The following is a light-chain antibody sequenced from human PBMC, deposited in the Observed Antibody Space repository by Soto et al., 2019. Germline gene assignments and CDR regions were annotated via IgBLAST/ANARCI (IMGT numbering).Light chain of an antibody. CDR2: GAS. CDR1: QTIDKY. CDR3: QQSYSSPGT. J-gene: IGKJ1*01. Sequence: IQMTQSPSSLSASVGDRVTITCRASQTIDKYLNWYQHIPGRAPKLLIYGASSLQSGVPTRFSGSGGGTYFTLTISSLQHEDFATYYWQQSYSSPGTFGRGTTVE. V-gene: IGKV1-39*01.